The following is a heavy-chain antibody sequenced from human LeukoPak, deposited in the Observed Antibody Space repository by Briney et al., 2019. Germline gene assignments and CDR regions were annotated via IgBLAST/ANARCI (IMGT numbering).Heavy chain of an antibody. J-gene: IGHJ3*02. CDR3: ARLDIVVVPAAQEGAAYAFDI. D-gene: IGHD2-2*03. Sequence: GGSVKVSCKASGYTFTSYDINWVRQATGQGLEWMGWMNPNSGNTGYAQKFQGRVTMTRNTSISTAYMELSSLRSEDTAVYYCARLDIVVVPAAQEGAAYAFDIWGQGAMVTVSS. V-gene: IGHV1-8*01. CDR2: MNPNSGNT. CDR1: GYTFTSYD.